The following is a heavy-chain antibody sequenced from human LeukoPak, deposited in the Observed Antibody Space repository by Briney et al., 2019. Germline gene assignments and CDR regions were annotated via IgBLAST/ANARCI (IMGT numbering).Heavy chain of an antibody. V-gene: IGHV4-34*01. CDR2: INHSGST. D-gene: IGHD4-17*01. CDR3: AREWNPDYGEPH. J-gene: IGHJ4*02. CDR1: GGSFSGYY. Sequence: PSETLSLTCAVYGGSFSGYYWSWIRQPPGKGLEWIGEINHSGSTNYNPSLKSRVTISVDTSKNQFSLKLSSVTAADTAVYYCAREWNPDYGEPHWGQGTPVTVSS.